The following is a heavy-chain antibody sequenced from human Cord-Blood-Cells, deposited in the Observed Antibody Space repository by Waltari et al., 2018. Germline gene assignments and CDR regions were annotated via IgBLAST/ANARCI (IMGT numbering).Heavy chain of an antibody. CDR1: GGSFSGYY. CDR3: AKTGDLYYFDY. D-gene: IGHD7-27*01. J-gene: IGHJ4*02. Sequence: QVQLQQWGAGLLKPSETLSLTCAVYGGSFSGYYWSWIRQPPGKGLAWIGEINHSGSTNYNPSLKSRVTISVDTSKNQFSLKLSSVTATDTAVYYCAKTGDLYYFDYWGQGTLVTVSS. CDR2: INHSGST. V-gene: IGHV4-34*01.